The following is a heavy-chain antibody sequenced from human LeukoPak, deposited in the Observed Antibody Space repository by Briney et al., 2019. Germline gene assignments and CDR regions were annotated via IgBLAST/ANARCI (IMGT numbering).Heavy chain of an antibody. CDR3: VTSWCRQQRDY. V-gene: IGHV3-7*01. D-gene: IGHD2-8*01. CDR2: MSPDGSDK. Sequence: GGSLRLSCAASGFTFSSYWMHWVRQAPGKGLEWVADMSPDGSDKTYVDSVKGRLTISRDNAKQSLYLQMDSLTAEDTAVYYCVTSWCRQQRDYWGQGTLVTVSS. J-gene: IGHJ4*02. CDR1: GFTFSSYW.